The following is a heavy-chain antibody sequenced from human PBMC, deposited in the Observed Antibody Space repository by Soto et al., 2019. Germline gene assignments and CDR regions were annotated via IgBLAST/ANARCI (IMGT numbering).Heavy chain of an antibody. CDR3: AXXXXXXXXXXXXXXXXXXXI. V-gene: IGHV3-23*01. J-gene: IGHJ3*02. Sequence: EVQLLESGGGLVQPGGSLRLSCAASGFTFGRYAMTWVRQXXGXXXXXXXXLSGSGSSTYYADSVKGRFTISRDNSKDMLHLQMHSLRXXXXAXXXXAXXXXXXXXXXXXXXXXXXXIWGQGTKVTVSS. CDR2: LSGSGSST. CDR1: GFTFGRYA.